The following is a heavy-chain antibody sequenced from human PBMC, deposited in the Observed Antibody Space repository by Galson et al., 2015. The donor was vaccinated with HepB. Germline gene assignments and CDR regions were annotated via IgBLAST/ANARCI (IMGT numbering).Heavy chain of an antibody. V-gene: IGHV4-4*07. CDR3: ASLDASYGEAFDF. CDR1: GGSISDYY. D-gene: IGHD2-2*01. Sequence: SETLSLTCTMSGGSISDYYCGWIRQSPGKGLEWIAHFFPNGNANYNPPLGGRITVSLDTPKQQLYLELKSMTPADTAVYYCASLDASYGEAFDFWGQGTAVTVS. J-gene: IGHJ3*01. CDR2: FFPNGNA.